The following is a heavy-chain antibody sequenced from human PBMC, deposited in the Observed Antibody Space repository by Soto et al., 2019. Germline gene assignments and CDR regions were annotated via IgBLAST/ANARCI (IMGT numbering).Heavy chain of an antibody. CDR1: GYTLTELS. J-gene: IGHJ3*02. D-gene: IGHD2-2*01. CDR2: FDPEDGET. Sequence: ASVKVSCKVSGYTLTELSMHWVRQAPGKGLEWMGGFDPEDGETIYAQKFQGRVTMTEDTSTDTAYMELSSLRSEDTAVYYCATADGLVVVPAISLAFDIWGQGTMVTVSS. V-gene: IGHV1-24*01. CDR3: ATADGLVVVPAISLAFDI.